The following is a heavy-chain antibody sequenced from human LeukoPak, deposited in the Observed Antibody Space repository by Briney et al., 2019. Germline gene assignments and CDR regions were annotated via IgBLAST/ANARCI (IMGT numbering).Heavy chain of an antibody. D-gene: IGHD5-18*01. CDR2: IYSGGST. CDR3: ARAVDTAMLWDY. CDR1: GFTVSSNY. J-gene: IGHJ4*02. Sequence: GGSLRLSCAASGFTVSSNYMSWVRQAPGKGLEWVSVIYSGGSTYYADSVKGRFTISRDNSKNTLYLQMNSLRAEDTAVYYCARAVDTAMLWDYWGQGTLVTVSS. V-gene: IGHV3-53*01.